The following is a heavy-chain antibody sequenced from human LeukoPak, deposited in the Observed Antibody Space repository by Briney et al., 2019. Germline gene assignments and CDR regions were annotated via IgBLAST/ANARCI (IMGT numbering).Heavy chain of an antibody. V-gene: IGHV3-21*01. CDR3: AAIFVIAADSDY. CDR2: ISSSSSYI. J-gene: IGHJ4*02. CDR1: GFTFSSYA. Sequence: PGGSLRLSCAASGFTFSSYAMSWVRQAPGKGLEWVSSISSSSSYIYYAGSVKGRFTISRDNAKNSLYLQMNSLRAEDTAVYYCAAIFVIAADSDYWGQGTLVTVSS. D-gene: IGHD6-13*01.